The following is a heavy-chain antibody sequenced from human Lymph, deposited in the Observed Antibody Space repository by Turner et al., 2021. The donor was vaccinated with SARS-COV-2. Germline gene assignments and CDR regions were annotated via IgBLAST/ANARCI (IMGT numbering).Heavy chain of an antibody. Sequence: EVQLVESGGGLVKPGGSLRLSCAASGFPFSTYSMNWVRQAPGKGLEWISSISSSSSDIYYADSVKGRFTISRDDAKNSLYLQMNSLRAEDTAVYYCARDIPTTADYFDYWGQGTLVTVSS. CDR1: GFPFSTYS. CDR2: ISSSSSDI. D-gene: IGHD4-17*01. V-gene: IGHV3-21*01. CDR3: ARDIPTTADYFDY. J-gene: IGHJ4*02.